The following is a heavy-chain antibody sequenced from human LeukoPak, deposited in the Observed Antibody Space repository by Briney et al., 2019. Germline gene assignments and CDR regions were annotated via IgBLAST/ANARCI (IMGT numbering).Heavy chain of an antibody. Sequence: PGGSLRLSCAASGFTFSSYAMSWVRQAPGKWLEWVSAISGSGGSTYYADSVKGRFTISRDNSKNTLYLQMNSLRAEDTAVYYCAIRIAVAGSFDYWGQGTLVTVSS. V-gene: IGHV3-23*01. CDR3: AIRIAVAGSFDY. J-gene: IGHJ4*02. CDR2: ISGSGGST. D-gene: IGHD6-19*01. CDR1: GFTFSSYA.